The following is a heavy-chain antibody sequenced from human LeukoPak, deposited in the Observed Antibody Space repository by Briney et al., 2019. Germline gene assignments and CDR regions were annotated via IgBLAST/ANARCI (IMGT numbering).Heavy chain of an antibody. CDR3: ARGRYCSADICSGGDAFDI. CDR2: IYTRGST. CDR1: GASINNYY. Sequence: RPSETLSLTCTVSGASINNYYWSWLRQPAGKGLEWLGRIYTRGSTNYNPSLKSRVTRSVDTSKNQFSLKLSSVTAADTAVYYCARGRYCSADICSGGDAFDIWGQGTMVAVSS. J-gene: IGHJ3*02. V-gene: IGHV4-4*07. D-gene: IGHD2-15*01.